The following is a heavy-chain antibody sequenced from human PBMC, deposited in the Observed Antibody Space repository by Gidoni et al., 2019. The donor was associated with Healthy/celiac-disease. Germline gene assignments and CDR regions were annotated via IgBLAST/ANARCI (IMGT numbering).Heavy chain of an antibody. CDR2: IWYDGSNK. J-gene: IGHJ4*02. D-gene: IGHD5-18*01. Sequence: QVQLVESGGGVVQPGRALRLSCSAFGFTFVSYGMHWVRQAPGKGLEWVSVIWYDGSNKDYADSVKGRFTISRDNSKNTLYLQMNSLRAEDTAVYYCARGAYSLFLDYWGQGTLVTVSS. V-gene: IGHV3-33*01. CDR3: ARGAYSLFLDY. CDR1: GFTFVSYG.